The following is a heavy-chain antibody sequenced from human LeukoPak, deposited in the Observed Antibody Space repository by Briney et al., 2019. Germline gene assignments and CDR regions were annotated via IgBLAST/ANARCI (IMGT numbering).Heavy chain of an antibody. CDR3: ARTMWGFDY. CDR2: ITSSSDSI. CDR1: GFTFSDYS. J-gene: IGHJ4*02. D-gene: IGHD7-27*01. Sequence: PGGSLRLSCAASGFTFSDYSMNWVRQAPGKGLEWVSWITSSSDSIYYADSVKGRFTISRDNAKRSLFLQMNSLRVEDTAVYYCARTMWGFDYWGQGTLVTVSS. V-gene: IGHV3-48*04.